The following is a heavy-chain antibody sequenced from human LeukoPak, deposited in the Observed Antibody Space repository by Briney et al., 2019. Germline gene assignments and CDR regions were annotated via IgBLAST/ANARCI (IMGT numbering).Heavy chain of an antibody. CDR3: AHRPYYYDSSGYYGGGYAFDI. D-gene: IGHD3-22*01. Sequence: ESGPTLVNPTQTLTLTCTFSGFSLSTSGVGVGWIRQPPGKALEWPALIYWNDDKRYSPSLKSRLTITKDTSKNQVVLTMTNMDPVDTATYYCAHRPYYYDSSGYYGGGYAFDIWGQGTMVTVSS. CDR2: IYWNDDK. V-gene: IGHV2-5*01. J-gene: IGHJ3*02. CDR1: GFSLSTSGVG.